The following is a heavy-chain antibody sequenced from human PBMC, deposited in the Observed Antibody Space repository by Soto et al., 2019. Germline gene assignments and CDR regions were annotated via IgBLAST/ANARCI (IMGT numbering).Heavy chain of an antibody. V-gene: IGHV1-69*06. J-gene: IGHJ4*02. Sequence: SVKVSCKASGGTFCSYAISWVRQAPGQGLEWMGGIIPIFGTANYAQKFQGRVTITADKSTSTAYMELSSLRSEDTAVYYCASPSYYYDSSGYYSFDYWGQGTLVTVSS. D-gene: IGHD3-22*01. CDR1: GGTFCSYA. CDR2: IIPIFGTA. CDR3: ASPSYYYDSSGYYSFDY.